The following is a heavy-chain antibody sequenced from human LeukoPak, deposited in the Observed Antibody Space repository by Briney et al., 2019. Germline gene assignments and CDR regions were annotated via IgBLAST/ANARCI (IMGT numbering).Heavy chain of an antibody. D-gene: IGHD1-1*01. V-gene: IGHV4-30-2*01. CDR2: IYHSGST. Sequence: PSETLSLTCTVSGGSISSGGYYWSWIRQPPGKGLEWIGYIYHSGSTYYNPSLKSRVTISVDRSKNQFSLKLSSVTAADTAVYYCARSVQLRSPHFDYWGQGTLVTVSS. CDR3: ARSVQLRSPHFDY. CDR1: GGSISSGGYY. J-gene: IGHJ4*02.